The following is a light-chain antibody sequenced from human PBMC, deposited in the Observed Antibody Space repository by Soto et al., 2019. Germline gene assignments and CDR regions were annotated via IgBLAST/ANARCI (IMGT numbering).Light chain of an antibody. V-gene: IGKV1-5*01. Sequence: DIVMTQSPATLSASVGDRVTITCRASQSISSWLAWYQQKPGQAPRLFIYDASSRATGIPSRFSGSGSGTDYTLTISSLEPEDSAVYYCHQYKSYPWTFGQGTKVDIK. CDR1: QSISSW. J-gene: IGKJ1*01. CDR2: DAS. CDR3: HQYKSYPWT.